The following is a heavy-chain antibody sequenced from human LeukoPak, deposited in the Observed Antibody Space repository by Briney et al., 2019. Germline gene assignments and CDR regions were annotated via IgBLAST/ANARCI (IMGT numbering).Heavy chain of an antibody. D-gene: IGHD5-12*01. V-gene: IGHV4-61*01. CDR3: ARDHYGGYADV. Sequence: PSETLSLTCTVSGGSISTSNYYWGWIRQPPGKGLEWIGYIYYSGSTNYNPSLKSRVTISVDTSKNQFSLKLSSVTAADTAVYYCARDHYGGYADVWGKGTTVTVSS. J-gene: IGHJ6*04. CDR2: IYYSGST. CDR1: GGSISTSNYY.